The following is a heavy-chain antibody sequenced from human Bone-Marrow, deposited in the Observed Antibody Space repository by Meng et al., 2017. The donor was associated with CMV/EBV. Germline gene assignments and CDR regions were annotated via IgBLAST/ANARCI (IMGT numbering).Heavy chain of an antibody. D-gene: IGHD2-2*01. CDR1: GFTFSSYS. Sequence: GESLKISCAASGFTFSSYSMNWVRQAPGKGLEWVSSISSSSSYIYYADSVKGRFTISRDNAKKSLHLQMKSLRAEDTAVYYCVRGCSTSCYYGMDVWGQGTTVTVSS. CDR2: ISSSSSYI. CDR3: VRGCSTSCYYGMDV. V-gene: IGHV3-21*01. J-gene: IGHJ6*02.